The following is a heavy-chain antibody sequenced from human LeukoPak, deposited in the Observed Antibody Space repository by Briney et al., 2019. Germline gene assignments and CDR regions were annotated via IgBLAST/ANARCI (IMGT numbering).Heavy chain of an antibody. D-gene: IGHD3-3*01. CDR1: GFTFSSYA. CDR3: ARDSVRDYDFWSGYDAFDI. V-gene: IGHV3-30-3*01. Sequence: GGSLRLSCAASGFTFSSYAMHWVRQAPGKGLEWVAVISYDGSNKHYADSVKGRFTISRDNSKNTLYLQMNSLRAEDTAVYYCARDSVRDYDFWSGYDAFDIWGQGTMVTVSS. J-gene: IGHJ3*02. CDR2: ISYDGSNK.